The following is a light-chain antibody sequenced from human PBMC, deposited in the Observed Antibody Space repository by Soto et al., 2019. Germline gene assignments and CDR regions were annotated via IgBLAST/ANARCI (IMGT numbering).Light chain of an antibody. Sequence: DIQMTQSPSSLSASVGDRVTNTFRASQSNNSYLNWYQQKPGKAPKLLIYAASSLQSGVPSRFSGSGSGTDFTLTISSLQPEDFATYYCQQSYSTTWTFGQGTKVDIK. CDR3: QQSYSTTWT. J-gene: IGKJ1*01. CDR1: QSNNSY. CDR2: AAS. V-gene: IGKV1-39*01.